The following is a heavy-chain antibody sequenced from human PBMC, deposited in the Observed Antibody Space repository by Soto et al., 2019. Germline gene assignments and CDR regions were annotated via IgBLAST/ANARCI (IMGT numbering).Heavy chain of an antibody. CDR2: ISCCGGST. CDR1: GFNFKKFA. D-gene: IGHD6-19*01. V-gene: IGHV3-23*01. Sequence: EVQLLESGGGVVQPGGSLRLSCVASGFNFKKFAMPWVRQAPGEGLEWVSGISCCGGSTSYADSVKGRFSTARDDSKNTLSLQMNGLRVEDTAKYFCAKADGEQWLIPHLDNWGQGTLVTVS. CDR3: AKADGEQWLIPHLDN. J-gene: IGHJ4*02.